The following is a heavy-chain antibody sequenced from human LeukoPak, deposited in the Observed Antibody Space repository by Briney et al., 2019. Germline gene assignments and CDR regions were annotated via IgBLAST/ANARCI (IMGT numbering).Heavy chain of an antibody. V-gene: IGHV4-59*01. CDR1: GGSISSYY. D-gene: IGHD6-19*01. CDR3: ARVAVGSVAFDI. J-gene: IGHJ3*02. CDR2: IYYSGST. Sequence: SETLSLTCTVSGGSISSYYWSWIRQPPGMGLEWIGYIYYSGSTNYNPSLKSRVTISVDTSKNQFSLKLSSVTAADTAVYYCARVAVGSVAFDIWGQGTMVTVSS.